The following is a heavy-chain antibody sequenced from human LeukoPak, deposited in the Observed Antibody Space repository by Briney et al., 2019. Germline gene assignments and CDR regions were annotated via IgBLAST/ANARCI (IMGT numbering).Heavy chain of an antibody. J-gene: IGHJ6*03. Sequence: ASVTVSCKASGYTFTSYYMHWVRQAPGQGLEWMGIINPSGGSTSYAQKFQGRVTMTRDTSTSTVYMELSSLRSEDTAVYYCASTPIVGATTDLDIWYYYYYMDVWGKGTTVTISS. V-gene: IGHV1-46*01. CDR3: ASTPIVGATTDLDIWYYYYYMDV. D-gene: IGHD1-26*01. CDR2: INPSGGST. CDR1: GYTFTSYY.